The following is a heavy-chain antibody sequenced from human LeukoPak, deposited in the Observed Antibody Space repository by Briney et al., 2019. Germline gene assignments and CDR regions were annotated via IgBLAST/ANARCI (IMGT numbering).Heavy chain of an antibody. V-gene: IGHV3-30*02. CDR1: GFTFSSYG. D-gene: IGHD6-6*01. Sequence: PGGSLRLSCAASGFTFSSYGMHWVRQAPGKGLEWVAFIRYDGSNKYYADSVKGRFTISRDNAKNSLYLQMNSLRAEDTAVYYCARLTARRGGYYYYYMDVWGKGTTVTVSS. CDR3: ARLTARRGGYYYYYMDV. J-gene: IGHJ6*03. CDR2: IRYDGSNK.